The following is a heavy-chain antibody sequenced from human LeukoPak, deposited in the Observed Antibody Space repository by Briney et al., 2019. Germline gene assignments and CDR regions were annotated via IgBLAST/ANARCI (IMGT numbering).Heavy chain of an antibody. Sequence: GGSLRLSCAASGFTFSSYGMHWVRQAPGKGLEWVAFIRYDGSNKYYADSVKGRFTISRDNSKNTLYLQMNSLRAEDTAVYYCAKGWYYDSSGYYPMPIDYWGQGTLVTVSS. CDR1: GFTFSSYG. CDR3: AKGWYYDSSGYYPMPIDY. J-gene: IGHJ4*02. D-gene: IGHD3-22*01. V-gene: IGHV3-30*02. CDR2: IRYDGSNK.